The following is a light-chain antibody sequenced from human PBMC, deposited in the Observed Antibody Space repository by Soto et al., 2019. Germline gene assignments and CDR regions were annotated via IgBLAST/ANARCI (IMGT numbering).Light chain of an antibody. Sequence: EIVMTQSPGTLSVSPGGRATLSCTASQNVHSNLAWYQHKPGQAPRLLIYAATTRATSVPARISGSGSGTDFTLTIDSLQSEDFAVYFCQQYNDWPVYTFGLGTKVEI. J-gene: IGKJ2*01. CDR3: QQYNDWPVYT. CDR1: QNVHSN. CDR2: AAT. V-gene: IGKV3-15*01.